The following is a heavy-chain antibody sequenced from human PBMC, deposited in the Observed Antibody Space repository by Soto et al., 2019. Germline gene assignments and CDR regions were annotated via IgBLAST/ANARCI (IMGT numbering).Heavy chain of an antibody. J-gene: IGHJ4*02. D-gene: IGHD1-26*01. V-gene: IGHV2-5*02. Sequence: SGPTLVNPTQTLTLTCTFSGFSLSARGVGVGWIRQPPGKALEWLALIYWDGDKWYSPSLRSRLTITEDTSKNQVVLTMTNMDPVDTATYYCARIRHDSGSYYVIDYWGQGTLVTVSS. CDR3: ARIRHDSGSYYVIDY. CDR1: GFSLSARGVG. CDR2: IYWDGDK.